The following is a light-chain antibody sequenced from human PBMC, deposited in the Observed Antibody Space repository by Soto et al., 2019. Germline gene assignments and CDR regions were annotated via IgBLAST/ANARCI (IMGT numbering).Light chain of an antibody. CDR1: SSDVGGFEY. J-gene: IGLJ1*01. CDR2: DVT. CDR3: RSITRSSTSV. V-gene: IGLV2-14*01. Sequence: QSALSQPASVSGSPGQSITISCTGTSSDVGGFEYVSWYQHQPGKAPKLIIYDVTKRPSGVSNRFSGSKSGNTASLTISGIQAEDEGDYYCRSITRSSTSVFGTGTKVTVL.